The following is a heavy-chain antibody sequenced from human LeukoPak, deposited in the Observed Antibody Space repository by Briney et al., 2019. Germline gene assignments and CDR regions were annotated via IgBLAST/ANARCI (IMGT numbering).Heavy chain of an antibody. CDR3: ARSHCSSTRCYRGYFDY. D-gene: IGHD2-2*01. CDR2: INHSGST. V-gene: IGHV4-34*01. CDR1: GGSFSGYY. Sequence: SETLSLTCAVYGGSFSGYYWSWIRQPPGKGLEWIGEINHSGSTNYNPSLKSRVTLSVDTSKNHFSLKLSSVTAADTAVYYCARSHCSSTRCYRGYFDYWGQGTLVTVSS. J-gene: IGHJ4*02.